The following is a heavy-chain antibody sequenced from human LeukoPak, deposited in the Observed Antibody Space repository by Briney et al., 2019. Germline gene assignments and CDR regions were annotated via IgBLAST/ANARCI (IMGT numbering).Heavy chain of an antibody. J-gene: IGHJ4*02. CDR3: ARALYDSSGLMYFDY. Sequence: SVKVSCKASGGTFSSYAISWVRQAPGQGLEWMGGIIPIFGTANYAQKFQGRVTITADESTSTAYMELSSLRSEDTAVYYCARALYDSSGLMYFDYWGQGTLVTVSS. CDR1: GGTFSSYA. CDR2: IIPIFGTA. D-gene: IGHD3-22*01. V-gene: IGHV1-69*01.